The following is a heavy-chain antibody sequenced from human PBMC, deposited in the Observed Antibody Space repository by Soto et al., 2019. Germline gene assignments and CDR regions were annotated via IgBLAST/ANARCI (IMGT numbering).Heavy chain of an antibody. J-gene: IGHJ6*03. CDR1: GFTFDDYA. Sequence: GGSLRLSCAASGFTFDDYAMHWVRQAPGKGLEWVSGINWNSGTRGYADSVKGRFTISRDNAKNSLSLQMNSLRDEDTALYYCAKEMTGNYYYYMDVWGKGTTVTVSS. V-gene: IGHV3-9*01. CDR3: AKEMTGNYYYYMDV. CDR2: INWNSGTR.